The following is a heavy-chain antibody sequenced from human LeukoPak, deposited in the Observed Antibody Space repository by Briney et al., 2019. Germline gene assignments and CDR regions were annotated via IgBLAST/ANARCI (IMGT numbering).Heavy chain of an antibody. CDR1: GYTFTSYA. CDR3: ASDQSSSWSHYYYMDV. V-gene: IGHV7-4-1*02. Sequence: ASVKVSCKASGYTFTSYAMNWVRQAPGQGLEWMGWINTNTGNPTYAQGFTGRFVFSLDTSVSTAYLQISSLKAEDTAVYYCASDQSSSWSHYYYMDVWGKGPTVTISS. D-gene: IGHD6-13*01. J-gene: IGHJ6*03. CDR2: INTNTGNP.